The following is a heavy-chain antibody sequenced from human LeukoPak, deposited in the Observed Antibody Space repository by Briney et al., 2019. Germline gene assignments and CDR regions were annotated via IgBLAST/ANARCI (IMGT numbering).Heavy chain of an antibody. Sequence: SETLSLTCAVYGGSFSGYYWSWIRQPPGKGLEWIGEINHSGSTNYNPSLKSRVTISVDTSKNQFSLKLSSVTAADTAVYYCAMQGYYYDSSGYEDDCWGQGTLVTVSS. CDR3: AMQGYYYDSSGYEDDC. J-gene: IGHJ4*02. V-gene: IGHV4-34*01. D-gene: IGHD3-22*01. CDR1: GGSFSGYY. CDR2: INHSGST.